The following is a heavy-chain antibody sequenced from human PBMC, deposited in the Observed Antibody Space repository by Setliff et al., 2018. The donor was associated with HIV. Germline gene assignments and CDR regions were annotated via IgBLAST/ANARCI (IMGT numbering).Heavy chain of an antibody. Sequence: ASVKVSCKISGYTLTGLAIHWVRQAPGEGLKWMGGSDRDEGEPIYTQRLQGRVTMTGDTSTDTAYLELSSLRSEDTAMYYCARCYYNFWSGYPLDYMDVWGKGTTVTVSS. D-gene: IGHD3-3*01. V-gene: IGHV1-24*01. J-gene: IGHJ6*03. CDR1: GYTLTGLA. CDR3: ARCYYNFWSGYPLDYMDV. CDR2: SDRDEGEP.